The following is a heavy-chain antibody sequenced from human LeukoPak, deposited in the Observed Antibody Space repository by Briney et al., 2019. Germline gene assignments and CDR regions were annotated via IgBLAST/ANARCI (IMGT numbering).Heavy chain of an antibody. CDR1: GYTFTGYY. V-gene: IGHV1-2*02. Sequence: ASVKVSCKASGYTFTGYYMHWVRQAPGQGLEWMGWINPNSGGTNYAQKFQGRVTMTRDTSISTAYMELSRLRSDDTAVYYCARGTGIVVVVAATFGYWGQGTLVTVSS. CDR2: INPNSGGT. J-gene: IGHJ4*02. CDR3: ARGTGIVVVVAATFGY. D-gene: IGHD2-15*01.